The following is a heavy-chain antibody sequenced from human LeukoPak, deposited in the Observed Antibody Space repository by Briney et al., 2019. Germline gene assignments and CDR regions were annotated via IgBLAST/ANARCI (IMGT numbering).Heavy chain of an antibody. J-gene: IGHJ4*02. CDR1: GFMFSNFA. CDR2: IYYSGGNT. Sequence: PGGSLRLSCAASGFMFSNFAMSWVRQAPGKGLEWVSTIYYSGGNTYSADSVKGRFTISRDNAKNTLYLQMNSLGAEGTAVYYCAKDQGQAVVPRRFDNWGQGTLVTVSS. D-gene: IGHD2-2*01. CDR3: AKDQGQAVVPRRFDN. V-gene: IGHV3-23*01.